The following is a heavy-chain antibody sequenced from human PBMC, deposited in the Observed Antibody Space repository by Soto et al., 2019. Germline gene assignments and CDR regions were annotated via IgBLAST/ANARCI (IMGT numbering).Heavy chain of an antibody. Sequence: SETLSLTCTVSGGSISSGGYYWSWIRQHPGKGLEWIGYIYYSGSTYYNPSLKSRVTISVDTSKNQFSLKLSSVTAADTAVYYCARYGDYYVYGTDVWGQGTTVTVSS. CDR1: GGSISSGGYY. CDR2: IYYSGST. V-gene: IGHV4-31*03. CDR3: ARYGDYYVYGTDV. D-gene: IGHD3-10*02. J-gene: IGHJ6*02.